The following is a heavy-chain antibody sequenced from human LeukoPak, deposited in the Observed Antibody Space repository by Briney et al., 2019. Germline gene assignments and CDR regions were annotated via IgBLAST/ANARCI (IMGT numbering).Heavy chain of an antibody. J-gene: IGHJ6*02. V-gene: IGHV3-23*01. CDR3: AKDQTGRSSGWYMDYYYYGMDV. CDR1: GFTFSSYA. CDR2: ISGSGGST. Sequence: GGSLRLSCAASGFTFSSYAMSWVRQAPGKGLEWVSAISGSGGSTYYADSVKGRFTISRDNSKNTLYLQMNSLRAEDTAVYYCAKDQTGRSSGWYMDYYYYGMDVWGQGTTVTVSS. D-gene: IGHD6-19*01.